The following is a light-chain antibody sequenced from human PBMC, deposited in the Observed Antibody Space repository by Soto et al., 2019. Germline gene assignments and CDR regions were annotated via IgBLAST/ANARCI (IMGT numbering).Light chain of an antibody. V-gene: IGKV3-15*01. Sequence: EIVMTQSPATLSVSPGERATLSCRPSQSVSSRLAWYQQKPGQGPRLLIYGASSRATGIPARFSGSWSGTEFTLTISSLQSEDFAVYYCQHYSTWLWTFGQGTKVEIK. CDR3: QHYSTWLWT. J-gene: IGKJ1*01. CDR2: GAS. CDR1: QSVSSR.